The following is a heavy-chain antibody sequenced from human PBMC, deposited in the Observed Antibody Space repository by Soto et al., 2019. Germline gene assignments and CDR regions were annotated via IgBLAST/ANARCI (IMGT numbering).Heavy chain of an antibody. CDR3: ARDRSIAARRDGMDV. D-gene: IGHD6-6*01. V-gene: IGHV1-3*01. CDR2: INAGNGNT. CDR1: GYTFTSYA. J-gene: IGHJ6*02. Sequence: ASVKVSCKASGYTFTSYAMHCVRQAPGQRLEWMGWINAGNGNTKYSQKFQGRVTITRDTSASTAYMELSSLRSEDTAVYYCARDRSIAARRDGMDVWGQGTTVTVSS.